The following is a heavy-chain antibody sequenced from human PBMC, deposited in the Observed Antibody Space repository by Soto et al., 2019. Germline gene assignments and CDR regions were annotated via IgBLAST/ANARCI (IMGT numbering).Heavy chain of an antibody. Sequence: QVQLVQSGAEVKKPGASVKVSCKASGYTFTSYYMHWVRQAPGQGLEWMGIINPSCGSTSYAQKFRGSVPMTRDTSTSTSYMELSSLRSEITAVYYCARGGWDTAMVHNWFDPWGQGTLVTVSS. V-gene: IGHV1-46*01. CDR1: GYTFTSYY. J-gene: IGHJ5*02. CDR2: INPSCGST. CDR3: ARGGWDTAMVHNWFDP. D-gene: IGHD5-18*01.